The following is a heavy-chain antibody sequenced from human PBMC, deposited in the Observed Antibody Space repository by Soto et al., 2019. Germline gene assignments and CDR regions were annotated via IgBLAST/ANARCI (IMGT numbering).Heavy chain of an antibody. CDR3: ARDTSSSWRFDY. CDR1: GYTLTSYA. Sequence: ASVKVSCKASGYTLTSYAMHWVRQAPGQRLEWMGWINAGNGNTKYSQKFQGRVTITRDTSASTAYMELSSLRSEDTAVYYCARDTSSSWRFDYWGQGTLVTVS. V-gene: IGHV1-3*01. J-gene: IGHJ4*02. CDR2: INAGNGNT. D-gene: IGHD6-13*01.